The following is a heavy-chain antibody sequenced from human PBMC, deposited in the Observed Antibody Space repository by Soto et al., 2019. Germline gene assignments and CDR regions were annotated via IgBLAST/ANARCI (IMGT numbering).Heavy chain of an antibody. J-gene: IGHJ3*02. Sequence: GGSLRLSCAASGFTFSSYAMHWVRQAPGKGLEWVAVISYDGSNKYYADSVKGRFTISRDNSKNTLYLQMNSLRAEDTAVYYCARDIDPSQYSSSGISLDAFDIWGQGTMVTVSS. CDR1: GFTFSSYA. CDR3: ARDIDPSQYSSSGISLDAFDI. V-gene: IGHV3-30-3*01. CDR2: ISYDGSNK. D-gene: IGHD6-6*01.